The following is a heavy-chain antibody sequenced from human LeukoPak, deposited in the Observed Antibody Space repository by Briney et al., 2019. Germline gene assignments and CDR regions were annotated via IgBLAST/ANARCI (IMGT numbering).Heavy chain of an antibody. J-gene: IGHJ4*02. CDR2: ISGTGSST. CDR1: GFTFGNYA. D-gene: IGHD5-18*01. CDR3: AKGGYSYGPMYYFDY. Sequence: GGSLRLSCEASGFTFGNYAMNWVRQAPGKGLEWVSTISGTGSSTYYADSAKGRFTISRDNSKDTLFLQMNSLRAEDTAVYYCAKGGYSYGPMYYFDYWGQGTLVTVSS. V-gene: IGHV3-23*01.